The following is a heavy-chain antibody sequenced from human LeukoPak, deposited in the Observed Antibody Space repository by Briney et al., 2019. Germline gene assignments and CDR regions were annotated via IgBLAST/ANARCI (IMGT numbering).Heavy chain of an antibody. D-gene: IGHD1-1*01. V-gene: IGHV3-7*01. CDR2: IKEDGSEN. Sequence: PGGSLSLSCAASGFTFSRNWMTWVRQAQGKGLEGLANIKEDGSENSYVESVKGRFTISRDNAKNSLHLQLNSLRAEDTAVYFCARQRYSDYWGQGTLVTVSS. CDR3: ARQRYSDY. J-gene: IGHJ4*02. CDR1: GFTFSRNW.